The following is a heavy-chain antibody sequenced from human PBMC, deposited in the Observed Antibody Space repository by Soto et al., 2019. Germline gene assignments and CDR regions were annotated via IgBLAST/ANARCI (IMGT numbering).Heavy chain of an antibody. V-gene: IGHV1-24*01. CDR1: GYTLTELS. CDR2: FDPEDGET. Sequence: ASVKVSCKVSGYTLTELSMHWVRQAPGKGLEWMGGFDPEDGETIYGQKFQGRVTMTEDTSTDTAYMELSSLRSEDTAVYYCAADLSSTLGVPAARAFDPWGQGTLVTVSS. D-gene: IGHD2-2*01. J-gene: IGHJ5*02. CDR3: AADLSSTLGVPAARAFDP.